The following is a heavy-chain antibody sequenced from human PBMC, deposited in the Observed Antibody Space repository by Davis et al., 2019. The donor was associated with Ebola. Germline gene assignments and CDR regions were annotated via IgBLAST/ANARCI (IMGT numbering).Heavy chain of an antibody. J-gene: IGHJ4*02. V-gene: IGHV6-1*01. CDR2: TYYSSKWYN. CDR1: GDSVSSNRAA. CDR3: ARFNWGHRNFDY. Sequence: PSETLSLTCAISGDSVSSNRAAWNWIRQSPSRGLEWLGRTYYSSKWYNDYEVSVKSRITINPDTSKNQFSLQLNFVTPEDAAVYYCARFNWGHRNFDYWGQGTLVTVSS. D-gene: IGHD7-27*01.